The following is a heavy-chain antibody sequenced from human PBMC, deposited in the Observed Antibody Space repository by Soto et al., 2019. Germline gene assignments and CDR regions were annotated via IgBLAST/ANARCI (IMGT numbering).Heavy chain of an antibody. CDR3: AKSIVPAAMEYYYYGMDV. V-gene: IGHV3-30*18. J-gene: IGHJ6*02. CDR2: ISYDGSNK. Sequence: QVQLVESGGGVVQPGRSLRLSCAASGFTFSSYGMHWVRQAPGKGLEWVAVISYDGSNKYYADSVKGRFTISRDNSKNTLYLQMTSLRAEDTAVYYCAKSIVPAAMEYYYYGMDVWGQGTTVTVSS. CDR1: GFTFSSYG. D-gene: IGHD2-2*01.